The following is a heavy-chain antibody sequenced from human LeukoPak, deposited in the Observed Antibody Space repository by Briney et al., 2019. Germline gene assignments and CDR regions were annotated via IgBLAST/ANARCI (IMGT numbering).Heavy chain of an antibody. CDR1: GGSFSGYY. D-gene: IGHD6-19*01. CDR3: ARRRARSSGWYSEY. Sequence: TSETLSLTCAVYGGSFSGYYWSWIRQPPGKGLEWIGEINHSGSTNYNPSLKSRVTISVDTSKNQFSLKLSSVTAADTAVYYCARRRARSSGWYSEYWGQGTLVTVSS. V-gene: IGHV4-34*01. J-gene: IGHJ4*02. CDR2: INHSGST.